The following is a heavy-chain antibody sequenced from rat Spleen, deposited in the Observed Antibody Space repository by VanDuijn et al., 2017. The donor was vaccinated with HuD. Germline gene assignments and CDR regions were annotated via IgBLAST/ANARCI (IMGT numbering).Heavy chain of an antibody. CDR1: GFTFNKYW. CDR3: TIYDYNPFDY. J-gene: IGHJ2*01. D-gene: IGHD1-10*01. Sequence: EVQLVESGGGLVLPGRSLKLSCVASGFTFNKYWMAWIRQAPGKGLEWVASIINTGDSTYYPDSVKGRFTISRDNAESTLYLQMDSLRSEDTATYYCTIYDYNPFDYWGQGVMVTVSS. V-gene: IGHV5-31*01. CDR2: IINTGDST.